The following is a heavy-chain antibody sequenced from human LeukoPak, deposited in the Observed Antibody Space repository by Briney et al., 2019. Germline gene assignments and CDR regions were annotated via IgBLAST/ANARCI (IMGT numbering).Heavy chain of an antibody. D-gene: IGHD3-22*01. V-gene: IGHV4-59*01. CDR1: GGPLSPYY. J-gene: IGHJ3*02. Sequence: PSETLSLICTVWGGPLSPYYWSWIRQPPGKGLEWIAYIYNSGSNNSNPSLKSRVTISVDTSKNQFSLRLSSVTAADTAVYYCARIYYDSGAYYRRAFDIWGQGTMVSVSS. CDR3: ARIYYDSGAYYRRAFDI. CDR2: IYNSGSN.